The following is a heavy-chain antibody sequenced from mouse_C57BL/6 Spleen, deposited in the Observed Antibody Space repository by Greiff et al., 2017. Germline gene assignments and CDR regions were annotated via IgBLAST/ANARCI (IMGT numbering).Heavy chain of an antibody. CDR1: GYTFTSYW. CDR3: ASSVGYSDYGPFDY. CDR2: IDPSDSYT. V-gene: IGHV1-50*01. D-gene: IGHD2-4*01. J-gene: IGHJ3*01. Sequence: QVQLQQPGAELVKPGASVKLSCKASGYTFTSYWMQWVKQRPGQGLEWIGEIDPSDSYTNYNQKFKGKATLTVDTASSTAYMQLSSLTSEDSAVYSCASSVGYSDYGPFDYWGQGTLVTVSA.